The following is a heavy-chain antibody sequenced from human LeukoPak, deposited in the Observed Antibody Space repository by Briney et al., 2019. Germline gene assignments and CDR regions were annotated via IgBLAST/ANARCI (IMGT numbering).Heavy chain of an antibody. D-gene: IGHD6-19*01. CDR2: INPNSGGT. CDR3: ARVRQVAGVAFYFDY. Sequence: ASVKVSCKASGYTFTGYYMHWVRQAPGQGLEWMGRINPNSGGTNCAQKFQGRVTMTRDTSISTAYMELSRLRSDDTAVYYCARVRQVAGVAFYFDYWGQGTLVTVSS. CDR1: GYTFTGYY. J-gene: IGHJ4*02. V-gene: IGHV1-2*06.